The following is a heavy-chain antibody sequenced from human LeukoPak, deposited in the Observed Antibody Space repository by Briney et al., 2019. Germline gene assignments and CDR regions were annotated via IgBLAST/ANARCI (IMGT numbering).Heavy chain of an antibody. J-gene: IGHJ4*02. D-gene: IGHD1-14*01. Sequence: GASVKVSCKASGYTFTSYGISWVRQAPGQGPEWMGWISAYNGNTNYAQKLQGRVTMTTDTSTSTAYMELSRLRSDDAAVYYCARDQADRFDYWGQGTLVTVSS. CDR2: ISAYNGNT. CDR1: GYTFTSYG. V-gene: IGHV1-18*01. CDR3: ARDQADRFDY.